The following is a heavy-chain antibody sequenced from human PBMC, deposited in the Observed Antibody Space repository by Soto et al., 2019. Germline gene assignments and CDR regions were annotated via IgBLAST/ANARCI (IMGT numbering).Heavy chain of an antibody. J-gene: IGHJ4*02. D-gene: IGHD5-12*01. CDR1: GGSISSGGYY. CDR2: IYYSGST. CDR3: ARYGDGYNRNTYFFDY. Sequence: SETLSLTCTVSGGSISSGGYYWSWIRQPPGKGLEWIGYIYYSGSTNYNPSLKSRVTISVDTSKNQFSLKLSSVTAADTAVYYCARYGDGYNRNTYFFDYWGQGTLVAVSS. V-gene: IGHV4-61*08.